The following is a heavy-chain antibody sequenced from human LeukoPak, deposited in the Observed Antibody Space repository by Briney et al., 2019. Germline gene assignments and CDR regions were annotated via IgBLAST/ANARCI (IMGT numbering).Heavy chain of an antibody. Sequence: ASVKVSCKVSGYTLTELSMHWVRQAPGKGLEWMGGFDPEDGETIYAQKFQGRATMTEDTSTDTAYMELSSLRSEDTAVYYCATAKRSFGELLYFGYWGQGTLVTVSS. D-gene: IGHD3-10*01. CDR2: FDPEDGET. CDR3: ATAKRSFGELLYFGY. CDR1: GYTLTELS. J-gene: IGHJ4*02. V-gene: IGHV1-24*01.